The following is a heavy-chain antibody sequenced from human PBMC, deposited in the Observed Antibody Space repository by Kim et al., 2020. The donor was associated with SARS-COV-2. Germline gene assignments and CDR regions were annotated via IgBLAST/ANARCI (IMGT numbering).Heavy chain of an antibody. J-gene: IGHJ6*02. CDR1: GGTFSSYA. CDR3: ARDSHLWQQLDHYYYYYYGMDV. Sequence: SVKVSCKASGGTFSSYAISWVRQAPGQGLEWMGGIIPIFGTANYAQKFQGRVTITADKSTSTAYMELSSLRSEDTAVYYCARDSHLWQQLDHYYYYYYGMDVWGQGTTVTVSS. V-gene: IGHV1-69*06. D-gene: IGHD6-13*01. CDR2: IIPIFGTA.